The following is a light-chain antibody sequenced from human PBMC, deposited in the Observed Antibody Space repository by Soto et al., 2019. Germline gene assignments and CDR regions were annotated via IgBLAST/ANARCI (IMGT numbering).Light chain of an antibody. CDR1: QSVSSN. J-gene: IGKJ1*01. CDR3: QQYNNWPRT. CDR2: GAS. V-gene: IGKV3-15*01. Sequence: EIVMTQSPATLSMSPGERATLSCRASQSVSSNLAWYQQTTGQAPRLLIYGASTRATGVPARFSGSGSGTEFTLTISSLQSEDFALYYCQQYNNWPRTFGQGTKVEI.